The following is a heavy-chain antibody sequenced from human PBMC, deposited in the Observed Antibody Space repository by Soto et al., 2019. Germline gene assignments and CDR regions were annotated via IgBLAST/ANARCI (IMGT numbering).Heavy chain of an antibody. CDR3: ARAELERGEVGYFGMDV. D-gene: IGHD1-1*01. CDR2: ISANNGDT. Sequence: ASVKVSCKASGYTFTNYGIGWVRQAPGQGLEWMGWISANNGDTNYAQKFQGRVTMTTDTSTSTAYMELRSLRSDDTAVYYCARAELERGEVGYFGMDVWGQGTTVTVSS. CDR1: GYTFTNYG. V-gene: IGHV1-18*01. J-gene: IGHJ6*02.